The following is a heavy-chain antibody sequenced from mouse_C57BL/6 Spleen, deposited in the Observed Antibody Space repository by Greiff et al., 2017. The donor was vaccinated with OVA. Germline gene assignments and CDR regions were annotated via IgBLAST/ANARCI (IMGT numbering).Heavy chain of an antibody. CDR2: IDPSDSYT. D-gene: IGHD2-3*01. CDR1: GYTFTSYW. V-gene: IGHV1-50*01. Sequence: VQLQQPGAELVKPGASVKLSCKASGYTFTSYWMQWVKQRPGQGLEWIGEIDPSDSYTNYNQKFKGKATLTVDTSSSTAYMQLSSLTSEDSAVYYCARSYDGYQFAYWGQGTLVTVSA. J-gene: IGHJ3*01. CDR3: ARSYDGYQFAY.